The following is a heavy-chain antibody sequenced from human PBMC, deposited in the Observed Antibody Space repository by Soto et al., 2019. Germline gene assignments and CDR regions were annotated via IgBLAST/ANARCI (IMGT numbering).Heavy chain of an antibody. Sequence: QVQLVESGGGVVQPGRSLRLSCAASGFTFSSYAMHWVRQAPGKGLEWVAVISYDGSNKYYADSVKGRFTISRDNSKNTLYLQMNSLRAEDTAVYYCASITGTTPGNYWGPGTLVTVSS. CDR2: ISYDGSNK. V-gene: IGHV3-30-3*01. CDR1: GFTFSSYA. D-gene: IGHD1-7*01. J-gene: IGHJ4*02. CDR3: ASITGTTPGNY.